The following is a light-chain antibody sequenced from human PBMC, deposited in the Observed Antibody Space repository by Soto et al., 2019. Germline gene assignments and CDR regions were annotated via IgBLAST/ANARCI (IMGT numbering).Light chain of an antibody. CDR1: QRVLYSSNNNNY. V-gene: IGKV4-1*01. J-gene: IGKJ4*01. CDR2: WAS. CDR3: QQFYSFPLT. Sequence: MLRTQSPDSMAVSLGERATINCKSSQRVLYSSNNNNYLAWYQQKPGQPPKLLIYWASARESGVPDRFSGSGSGTDFTLTISSLQAEDVAVYFCQQFYSFPLTFGGGTKVDI.